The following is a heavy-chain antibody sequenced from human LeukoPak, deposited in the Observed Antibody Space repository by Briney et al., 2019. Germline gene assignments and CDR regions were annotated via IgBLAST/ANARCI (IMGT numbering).Heavy chain of an antibody. Sequence: RSPRLSCAASGFTFSSYGMHWVRQAPGKGLEWVAVIWYDGSNKYYADSVKGRFTISRDNSKNTLYLQMNSLRAEDTAVYYCARVDSSGYYLDYWGQGTLVTVSS. J-gene: IGHJ4*02. V-gene: IGHV3-33*01. CDR3: ARVDSSGYYLDY. CDR2: IWYDGSNK. D-gene: IGHD3-22*01. CDR1: GFTFSSYG.